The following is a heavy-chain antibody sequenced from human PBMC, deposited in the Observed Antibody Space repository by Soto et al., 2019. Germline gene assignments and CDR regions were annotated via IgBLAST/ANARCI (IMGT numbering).Heavy chain of an antibody. V-gene: IGHV4-34*01. Sequence: SETLSLSCAVYGGSFSGYYWSWIRQPPRKGLEWIGEINHSGSTNYNPSLKSRVTISVDTSKNQFSLKLSSVTAADTAVYYCASTWYYDFWSGYYLDVWGQGTTVTVSS. CDR2: INHSGST. CDR1: GGSFSGYY. J-gene: IGHJ6*02. CDR3: ASTWYYDFWSGYYLDV. D-gene: IGHD3-3*01.